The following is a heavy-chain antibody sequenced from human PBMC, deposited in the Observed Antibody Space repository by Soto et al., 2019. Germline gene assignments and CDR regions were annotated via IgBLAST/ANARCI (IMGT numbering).Heavy chain of an antibody. J-gene: IGHJ4*02. V-gene: IGHV4-39*07. CDR1: GGSISSSSYY. CDR2: IYYSGST. D-gene: IGHD3-9*01. CDR3: ARASGGVVLRYFDWLAHDY. Sequence: SETLSLTCTVSGGSISSSSYYWGWIRQPPGKGLEWIGSIYYSGSTYYNPSLKSRVTISVDTSKNQFSLKLSSVTAADTAVYYCARASGGVVLRYFDWLAHDYWGQGTLVTVSS.